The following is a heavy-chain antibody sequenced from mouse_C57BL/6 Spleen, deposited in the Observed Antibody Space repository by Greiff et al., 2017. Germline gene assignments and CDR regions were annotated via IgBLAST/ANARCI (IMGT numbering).Heavy chain of an antibody. CDR2: INPGSGGT. V-gene: IGHV1-54*01. D-gene: IGHD1-1*01. Sequence: QVQLQQSGAELVRPGTSVKVSCKASGYAFTNYLIEWVKQRPGQGLEWIGVINPGSGGTNYNEKFKGKATLTAYKSSSTAYMQLSSLTSEDSAVYFCARGGFTTVVAPYAMDCWGQGTSVTVSA. J-gene: IGHJ4*01. CDR3: ARGGFTTVVAPYAMDC. CDR1: GYAFTNYL.